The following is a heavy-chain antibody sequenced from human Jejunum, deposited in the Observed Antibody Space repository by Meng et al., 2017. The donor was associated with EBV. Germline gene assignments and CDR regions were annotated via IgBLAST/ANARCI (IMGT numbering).Heavy chain of an antibody. Sequence: QVQLQESGPGLVKPSGXLSLTCTVSSDSISNSYWWSWVRQPPGKGLEWIGEVYHSGSTYYNPSLESRVTISIDTSKSQFSLSLNSVTAADTAVYYCARASLERLLEYWGQGTLVNVSS. D-gene: IGHD1-1*01. V-gene: IGHV4-4*02. CDR1: SDSISNSYW. J-gene: IGHJ4*02. CDR3: ARASLERLLEY. CDR2: VYHSGST.